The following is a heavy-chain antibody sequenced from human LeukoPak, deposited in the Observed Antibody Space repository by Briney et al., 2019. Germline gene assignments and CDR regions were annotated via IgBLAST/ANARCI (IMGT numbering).Heavy chain of an antibody. CDR2: IYNSGIT. CDR3: ARDHLPAGAPGYYMDV. CDR1: GVSVSSHF. D-gene: IGHD4/OR15-4a*01. J-gene: IGHJ6*03. V-gene: IGHV4-59*02. Sequence: SETLSLTCTVSGVSVSSHFWSWLRQPPGKGLEWIGYIYNSGITNYNPSLKSRVTMSVDTSKNQFSLMLRSVTAADTAVYYRARDHLPAGAPGYYMDVWGKGTTVTVSS.